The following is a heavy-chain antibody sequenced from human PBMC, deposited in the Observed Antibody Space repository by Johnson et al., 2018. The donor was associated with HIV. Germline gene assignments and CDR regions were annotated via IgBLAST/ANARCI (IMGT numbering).Heavy chain of an antibody. CDR3: AKSPAKDHGGNSGAVTI. Sequence: QVQLVESGGGVVQPGKSLRLSCVASGFTFSSYGMHWVRQAPGKGLQWVAVIWYDGSNKYYADSVEGRFTVSRDNSKNTLHLQMNSLRAEDTAIYYCAKSPAKDHGGNSGAVTIWGQGTMVTVSS. CDR1: GFTFSSYG. J-gene: IGHJ3*02. CDR2: IWYDGSNK. V-gene: IGHV3-33*06. D-gene: IGHD4-23*01.